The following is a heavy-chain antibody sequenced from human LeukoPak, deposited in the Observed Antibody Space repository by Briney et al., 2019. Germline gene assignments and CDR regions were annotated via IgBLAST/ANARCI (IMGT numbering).Heavy chain of an antibody. CDR1: GFTFSSYG. CDR2: ISGSGGST. CDR3: ARVSWSGSYSSPGASDY. Sequence: GGSLRLSCAASGFTFSSYGMSWVRQAPGKGLEWVSAISGSGGSTYYADSVKGRFTISRDNSKNTLYLQMNSLRAEDTAVYYCARVSWSGSYSSPGASDYWGQGTLVTVSS. J-gene: IGHJ4*02. D-gene: IGHD1-26*01. V-gene: IGHV3-23*01.